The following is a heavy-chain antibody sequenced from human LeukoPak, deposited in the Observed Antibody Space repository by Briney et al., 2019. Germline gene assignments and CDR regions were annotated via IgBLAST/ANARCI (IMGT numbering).Heavy chain of an antibody. Sequence: GGSLRLSCAASGFTFSSYAMSWVRQAPGKGLEWVAFIRYDGSNKYYADSVKGRFTISRDNSKNTLYLQMNSLRAEDTAVYYCAKEPNGYSYGYILDRGNAFDIWGQGTMVTVSS. V-gene: IGHV3-30*02. J-gene: IGHJ3*02. CDR3: AKEPNGYSYGYILDRGNAFDI. CDR2: IRYDGSNK. D-gene: IGHD5-18*01. CDR1: GFTFSSYA.